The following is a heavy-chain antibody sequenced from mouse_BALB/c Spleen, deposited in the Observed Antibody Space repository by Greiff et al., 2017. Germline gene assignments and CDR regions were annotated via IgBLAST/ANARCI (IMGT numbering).Heavy chain of an antibody. V-gene: IGHV1S126*01. CDR1: GYSFTSYW. CDR2: IDPSDSET. J-gene: IGHJ4*01. Sequence: QVQLQQSGPQLVRPGASVKISCKASGYSFTSYWMHWVKQRPGQGLEWIGMIDPSDSETRLNQKFKDKATLTVDKSSSTAYMQLSSPTSEDSAVYYCARRGDGSSSYAMDYWGQGTSVTVSS. CDR3: ARRGDGSSSYAMDY. D-gene: IGHD1-1*01.